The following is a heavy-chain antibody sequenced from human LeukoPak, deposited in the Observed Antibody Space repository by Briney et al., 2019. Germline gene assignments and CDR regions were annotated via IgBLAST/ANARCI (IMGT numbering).Heavy chain of an antibody. CDR2: TNPKSGGT. V-gene: IGHV1-2*06. CDR1: GYTFTGYY. CDR3: ARVGIAEAAKYDMDV. D-gene: IGHD6-25*01. Sequence: ASVKVSCKASGYTFTGYYMDWVRQAPGQGLEWMGRTNPKSGGTKYVQNFQGRVTVTRDTSISTAYMELSSLGFDDTAVYYCARVGIAEAAKYDMDVWGQGTTVTVS. J-gene: IGHJ6*02.